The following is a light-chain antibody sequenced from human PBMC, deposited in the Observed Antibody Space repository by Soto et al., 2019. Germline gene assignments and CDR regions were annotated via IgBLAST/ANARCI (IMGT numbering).Light chain of an antibody. CDR2: DAS. V-gene: IGKV1-5*01. J-gene: IGKJ3*01. Sequence: DIHMTQSPSTLSASVGDRVTITCRASQSVSYWLAWYQQKPGKAPKLLIHDASSLESGVPSRFRGGGSGQEFPLTIGALQPDVFETFYCKQYGFSSAPGTKVEIK. CDR1: QSVSYW. CDR3: KQYGFS.